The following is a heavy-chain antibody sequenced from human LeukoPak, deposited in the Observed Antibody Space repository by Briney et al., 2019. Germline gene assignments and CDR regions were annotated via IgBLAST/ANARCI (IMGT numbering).Heavy chain of an antibody. J-gene: IGHJ5*02. V-gene: IGHV4-38-2*01. Sequence: SETLSLTCAVSGYSINSGHYWGWIRQAPGKGLEWIGSIYPSGNSYYNPSLKSRATISVDTSKNHFSLKLISVTAGDTAVYYCASRHDDSRGYDAYNWFDPWGQGTLVTVSS. D-gene: IGHD3-22*01. CDR1: GYSINSGHY. CDR2: IYPSGNS. CDR3: ASRHDDSRGYDAYNWFDP.